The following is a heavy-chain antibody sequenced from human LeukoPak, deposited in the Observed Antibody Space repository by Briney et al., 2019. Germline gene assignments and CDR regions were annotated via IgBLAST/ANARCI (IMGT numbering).Heavy chain of an antibody. CDR3: AREIPGTVVAGLDY. CDR2: IRFDGTNK. CDR1: GFTFSSYG. Sequence: PGGSLRLSCAASGFTFSSYGMHWVRQAPGKGLEWVSFIRFDGTNKYYADSVKGRFTISRDNSKNTLYLQMNSLRAEDTAVYFCAREIPGTVVAGLDYWGQGTLVTVSS. D-gene: IGHD6-13*01. J-gene: IGHJ4*02. V-gene: IGHV3-30*02.